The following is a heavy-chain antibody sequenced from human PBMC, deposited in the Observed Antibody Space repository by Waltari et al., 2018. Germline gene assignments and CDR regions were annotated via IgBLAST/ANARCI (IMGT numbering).Heavy chain of an antibody. J-gene: IGHJ4*02. CDR1: GGSISSYY. CDR2: IHYRGST. CDR3: ARGKRWLQSYYFDY. D-gene: IGHD5-12*01. Sequence: QVQLQESGPGLVKPSETLSLTCTVSGGSISSYYWRWIRQPTGKGLARTGDIHYRGSTNYNPFLKSRVTRAVDTTKNQFSLKLSSVTAADTAVYYCARGKRWLQSYYFDYWGQGTLVTVSS. V-gene: IGHV4-59*01.